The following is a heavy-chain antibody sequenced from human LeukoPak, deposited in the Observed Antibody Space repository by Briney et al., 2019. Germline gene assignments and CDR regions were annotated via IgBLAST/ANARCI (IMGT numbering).Heavy chain of an antibody. D-gene: IGHD6-19*01. CDR1: GGSISSYY. Sequence: SETLSLTCTVSGGSISSYYWSWIRQPPGKGLEWIGYIYYSGSTNYNPSLKSRVTISVDTSKNQFSLKLSSVTAADTAVYYCARTYSSGWYGGWFDPWGQGTLVTVSS. CDR2: IYYSGST. V-gene: IGHV4-59*01. J-gene: IGHJ5*02. CDR3: ARTYSSGWYGGWFDP.